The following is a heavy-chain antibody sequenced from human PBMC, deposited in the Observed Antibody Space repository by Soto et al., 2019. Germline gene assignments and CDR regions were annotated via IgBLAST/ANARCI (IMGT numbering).Heavy chain of an antibody. J-gene: IGHJ6*02. D-gene: IGHD1-20*01. CDR1: GGTFSSYA. Sequence: SVKVSCKASGGTFSSYAIGWVRQAPGQGLEWMGGIIPIFGTANYAQKFQGRVTITADESTSTAYMELSSLRSEDTAVYYCARGLGTYKVWSEDHNYYYYGMDVWGQGTTVTVSS. CDR2: IIPIFGTA. CDR3: ARGLGTYKVWSEDHNYYYYGMDV. V-gene: IGHV1-69*13.